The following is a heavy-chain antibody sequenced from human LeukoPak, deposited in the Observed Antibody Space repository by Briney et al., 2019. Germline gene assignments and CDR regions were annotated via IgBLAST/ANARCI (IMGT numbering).Heavy chain of an antibody. CDR2: ISGSGGRT. CDR3: AKGSPLSSVVPAES. V-gene: IGHV3-23*01. CDR1: GFPFSSYA. D-gene: IGHD2-2*01. Sequence: GGSLRLSCAASGFPFSSYAMSWVRQAPGKGLEWVSSISGSGGRTYYADSVRGRFTISRDNSKNTLHLQVNSLRDEDTAKYYCAKGSPLSSVVPAESWGQGTLVTVSS. J-gene: IGHJ4*02.